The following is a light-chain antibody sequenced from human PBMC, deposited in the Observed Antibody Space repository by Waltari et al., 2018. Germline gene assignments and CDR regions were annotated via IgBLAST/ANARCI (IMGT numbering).Light chain of an antibody. CDR1: QSSSTY. CDR3: QQSYSPLT. CDR2: AAS. J-gene: IGKJ4*01. V-gene: IGKV1-39*01. Sequence: DIQMTQSPSSLSASVGDRVTITCRASQSSSTYLNWYLQKPGKAPNLLIYAASSLQSGVPSRFSGSGSGTDFTLTISSLQPEDFATYYCQQSYSPLTFGGGTKVEIK.